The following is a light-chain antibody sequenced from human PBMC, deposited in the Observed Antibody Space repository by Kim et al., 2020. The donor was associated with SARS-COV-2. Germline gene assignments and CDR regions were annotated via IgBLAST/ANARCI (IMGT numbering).Light chain of an antibody. Sequence: DIQMTQSPSSLSASVGDRVTITCRTSQSISSHLNWYHQKPGRAPKLLISAASTLQGGVPSRFSGSGSETDFTLTICSLQPGDFATYFCQQSYITPFTFGPGTKVDIK. J-gene: IGKJ3*01. CDR1: QSISSH. V-gene: IGKV1-39*01. CDR2: AAS. CDR3: QQSYITPFT.